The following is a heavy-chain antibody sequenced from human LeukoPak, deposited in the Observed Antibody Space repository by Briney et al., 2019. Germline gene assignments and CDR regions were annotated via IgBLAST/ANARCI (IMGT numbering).Heavy chain of an antibody. CDR2: ISSSSSTI. J-gene: IGHJ5*02. D-gene: IGHD4-17*01. CDR3: ARDNGDP. V-gene: IGHV3-48*03. Sequence: PGGSLRLSCAASGFIFNSYEMNWVRQAPGKGLEWVSYISSSSSTIYYADSVKGRFTISRDNAKNSLYLQMNSLRAEDTAVYYCARDNGDPWGQGTVVTVSS. CDR1: GFIFNSYE.